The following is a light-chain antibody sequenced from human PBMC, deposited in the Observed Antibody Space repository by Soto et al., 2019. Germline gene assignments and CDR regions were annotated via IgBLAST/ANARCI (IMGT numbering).Light chain of an antibody. J-gene: IGLJ1*01. CDR3: SSYVGTNSYV. V-gene: IGLV2-8*01. CDR1: SSDVGGYNY. Sequence: SVLTQPPSASGSPVQSVTISCTGTSSDVGGYNYVSWYLQHPGKAPKLMIYEVSKRPSGVPDRFSGSKSGNTASLTVSGLQAEDETDYYCSSYVGTNSYVFGTGTKVTVL. CDR2: EVS.